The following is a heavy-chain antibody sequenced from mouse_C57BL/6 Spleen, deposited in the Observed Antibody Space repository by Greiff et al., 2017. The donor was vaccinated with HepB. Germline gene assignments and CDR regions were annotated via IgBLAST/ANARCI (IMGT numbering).Heavy chain of an antibody. CDR3: TIYYYGSSYRYFDV. J-gene: IGHJ1*03. D-gene: IGHD1-1*01. CDR2: IDPETGGT. CDR1: GYTFTDYE. Sequence: QVQLQQSGAELVRPGASVTLSCKASGYTFTDYEMHWVKQTPVHGLEWIGAIDPETGGTAYNQKFKGKAILTADKSSSTAYMELRSLTSEDSAVYYCTIYYYGSSYRYFDVWGTGTTVTVSS. V-gene: IGHV1-15*01.